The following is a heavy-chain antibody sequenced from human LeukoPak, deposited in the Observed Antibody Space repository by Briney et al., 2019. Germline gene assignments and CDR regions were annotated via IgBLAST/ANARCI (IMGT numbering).Heavy chain of an antibody. CDR2: ISSSSDLM. V-gene: IGHV3-48*02. Sequence: GGSLRLSCEASGFSLSISGMNWVRQAPGKGLEWVSYISSSSDLMSYVASVKGRFTVSRDNAKNSLFLQMNSLRDEDTAVYYCARVLRGLYNLGDWGQGTLVTDSS. D-gene: IGHD3-10*01. J-gene: IGHJ4*02. CDR1: GFSLSISG. CDR3: ARVLRGLYNLGD.